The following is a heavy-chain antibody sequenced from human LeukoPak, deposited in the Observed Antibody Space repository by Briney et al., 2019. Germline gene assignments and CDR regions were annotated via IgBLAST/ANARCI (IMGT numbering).Heavy chain of an antibody. V-gene: IGHV4-38-2*02. CDR2: IYHSGST. Sequence: ETLSLTCTVSGYSISSGYYWGWIRQPPGKGLEWIGSIYHSGSTYYNPSLKSRVTISVDTSKNQFSLKLSSVTAADTAVYYCARALNYYDSRPDAFDIWGQGTMVTVSS. CDR1: GYSISSGYY. J-gene: IGHJ3*02. CDR3: ARALNYYDSRPDAFDI. D-gene: IGHD3-22*01.